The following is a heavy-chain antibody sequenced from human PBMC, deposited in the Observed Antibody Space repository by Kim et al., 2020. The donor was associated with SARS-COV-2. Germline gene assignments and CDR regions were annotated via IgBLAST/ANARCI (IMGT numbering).Heavy chain of an antibody. CDR2: ISSSSSTI. Sequence: GGSLRLSCAASGFTFSSYSMNWVRQAPGKGLEWVSYISSSSSTIYYADSVKGRFTISRDNAKNSLYLQMNSLRDEDTAVYYCAREGYCSSTSCYRDDAFDIWGQGTMVTVSS. J-gene: IGHJ3*02. CDR1: GFTFSSYS. D-gene: IGHD2-2*02. V-gene: IGHV3-48*02. CDR3: AREGYCSSTSCYRDDAFDI.